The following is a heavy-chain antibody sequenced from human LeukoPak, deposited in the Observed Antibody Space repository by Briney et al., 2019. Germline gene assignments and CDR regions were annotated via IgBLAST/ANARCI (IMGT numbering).Heavy chain of an antibody. Sequence: SETLSLTCAVYGGSFSGYYWSWIRQPPGKGLEWIGEINHSGSTNYNPSPKSRVTISVDTSKNQFSLKLSSVTAADTAVYYCARGRGGGWYHFPPDYWGQGTLVTVSS. CDR1: GGSFSGYY. V-gene: IGHV4-34*01. D-gene: IGHD6-19*01. CDR2: INHSGST. J-gene: IGHJ4*02. CDR3: ARGRGGGWYHFPPDY.